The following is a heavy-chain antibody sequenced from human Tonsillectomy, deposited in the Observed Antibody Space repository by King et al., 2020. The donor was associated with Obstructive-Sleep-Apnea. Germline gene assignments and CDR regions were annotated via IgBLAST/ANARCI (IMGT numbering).Heavy chain of an antibody. CDR3: VKLSGIYYRT. CDR2: ISSNGGST. J-gene: IGHJ5*02. D-gene: IGHD1-26*01. Sequence: VQLVESGGGLVQPGGSLRLSCSASGFTFRSYAMHWVRQAPGTGLEYVSAISSNGGSTDYADSAKGRFTISRDNSKNTLYLQMSSLRAEDTAVYYCVKLSGIYYRTWGQGTLVTVSP. V-gene: IGHV3-64D*09. CDR1: GFTFRSYA.